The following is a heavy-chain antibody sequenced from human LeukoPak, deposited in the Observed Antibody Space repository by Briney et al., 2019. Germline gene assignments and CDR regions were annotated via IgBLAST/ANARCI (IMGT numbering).Heavy chain of an antibody. CDR1: GYTFTSYG. D-gene: IGHD1-7*01. CDR2: ISAYNGNT. V-gene: IGHV1-18*01. J-gene: IGHJ6*02. Sequence: GASVKVSRKASGYTFTSYGISWVRQAPGQGLAWMGWISAYNGNTNYAQKLQGRVTMTTDTSTSTAYMELRSLRSDDTAVYYCAREGTTHLPYYYYGMDVWGQGTTVTVSS. CDR3: AREGTTHLPYYYYGMDV.